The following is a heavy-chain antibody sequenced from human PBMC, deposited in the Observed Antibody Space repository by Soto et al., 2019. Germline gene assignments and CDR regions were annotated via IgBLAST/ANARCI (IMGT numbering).Heavy chain of an antibody. D-gene: IGHD2-15*01. V-gene: IGHV3-33*01. CDR3: ARDPWAHCSGGSCYSSRYYYGMDV. Sequence: QVQLVESGGGVVQPGRSLRLSCAASGFTFSSYGMHWVRQAPGKGLEWVAVIWYDGSNKYYADSVKGRFTISRDNSKNTLYLQMNSLRAEDTAVYYCARDPWAHCSGGSCYSSRYYYGMDVW. J-gene: IGHJ6*01. CDR1: GFTFSSYG. CDR2: IWYDGSNK.